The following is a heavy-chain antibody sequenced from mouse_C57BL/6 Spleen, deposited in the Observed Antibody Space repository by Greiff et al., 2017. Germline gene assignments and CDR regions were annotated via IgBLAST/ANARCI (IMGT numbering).Heavy chain of an antibody. Sequence: QVQLQQPGAELVMPGASVKLSCKASGYTFTSYWMHWVKQRPGQGLEWIGEIDPSDSYTNYNQKFKGESTLTVDKSSSTAYMQRSSLTSEDSAVYYCARGGAMDYWGKGTSVTVSS. CDR2: IDPSDSYT. V-gene: IGHV1-69*01. CDR3: ARGGAMDY. J-gene: IGHJ4*01. CDR1: GYTFTSYW.